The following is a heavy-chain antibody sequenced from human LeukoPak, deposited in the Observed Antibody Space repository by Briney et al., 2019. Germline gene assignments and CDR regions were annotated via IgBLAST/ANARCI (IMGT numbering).Heavy chain of an antibody. CDR1: GYTFTGYY. CDR2: INPNSGGT. J-gene: IGHJ4*02. V-gene: IGHV1-2*02. D-gene: IGHD3-10*01. Sequence: GASVKVSCKASGYTFTGYYMHWVRQAPGQGLEWMGWINPNSGGTNYAQKFQGRVTMTRDTSISTAYMELSRLRSDDTAVYYCARDHLTMVRGVTRLNDYWGQGTLVTVSS. CDR3: ARDHLTMVRGVTRLNDY.